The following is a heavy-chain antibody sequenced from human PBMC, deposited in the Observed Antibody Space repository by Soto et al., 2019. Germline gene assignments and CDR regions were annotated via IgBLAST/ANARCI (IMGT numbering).Heavy chain of an antibody. J-gene: IGHJ6*03. D-gene: IGHD5-12*01. CDR1: GGSISRGGYY. CDR2: IYYSGGT. V-gene: IGHV4-31*03. CDR3: ARQDSGYADYMDV. Sequence: QVQLQESGPGLVKPSQTLSLTGTVSGGSISRGGYYWSWIRQHPGKGLEWIGYIYYSGGTYYNPSLTSRVTISVDTSENQFSLRLSSVTAADTAVYYCARQDSGYADYMDVWGKGTTVTVSS.